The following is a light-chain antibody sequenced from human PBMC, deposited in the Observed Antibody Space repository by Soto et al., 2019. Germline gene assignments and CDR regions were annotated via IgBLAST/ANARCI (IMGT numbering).Light chain of an antibody. CDR1: SSDVGGYDF. Sequence: QSALTQPASVSGSPGQSIPISCTGTSSDVGGYDFVSWYQHHPGKAPKLIIYEVSHRPSGVSNRFSGSKSGNTASLTISGLQAEDEADYYCSSYTSNSTYVFGTGTKVAVX. CDR3: SSYTSNSTYV. CDR2: EVS. V-gene: IGLV2-14*01. J-gene: IGLJ1*01.